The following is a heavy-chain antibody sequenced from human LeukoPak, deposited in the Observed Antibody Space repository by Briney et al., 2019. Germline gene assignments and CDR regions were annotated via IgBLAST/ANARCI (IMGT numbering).Heavy chain of an antibody. D-gene: IGHD3-22*01. CDR3: ARDWDYYDSSGYGYFDY. CDR1: GYTFTGYY. J-gene: IGHJ4*02. CDR2: INPNSGGT. Sequence: ASVKVSCKASGYTFTGYYMHWVRQAPGQGLEWMGWINPNSGGTNYAQKFQGRVTITRDTSISTAYMELSRLRSDDTAVYYCARDWDYYDSSGYGYFDYWGRGTLVTVSS. V-gene: IGHV1-2*02.